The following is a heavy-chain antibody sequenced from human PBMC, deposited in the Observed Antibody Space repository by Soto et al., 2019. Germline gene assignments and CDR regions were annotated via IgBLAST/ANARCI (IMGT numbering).Heavy chain of an antibody. D-gene: IGHD1-26*01. CDR3: ASMGGSYHFDY. CDR2: INHSGST. Sequence: QVQLQQWGAGLLKPSETLSLTCADYGGSFSGYYWSWIRQPPGKGLEWIGEINHSGSTNYNPSLKSRVTISVDTSKNQFSLKLSSVTAADTAVYYCASMGGSYHFDYWGQGTLVTVSS. V-gene: IGHV4-34*01. J-gene: IGHJ4*02. CDR1: GGSFSGYY.